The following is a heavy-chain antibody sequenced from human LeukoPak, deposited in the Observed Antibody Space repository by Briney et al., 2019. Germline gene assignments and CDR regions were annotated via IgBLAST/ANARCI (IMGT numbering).Heavy chain of an antibody. J-gene: IGHJ4*02. CDR1: GFSFSSYG. Sequence: GGSLRLSCVASGFSFSSYGMHWXRQPPGKGLEWVAVIWYDGTNENYADSVKGRFTISRDNFRNILYLQMNNLRAEDTAVFYCASHGGLWGQGTLVTVSP. CDR3: ASHGGL. CDR2: IWYDGTNE. D-gene: IGHD5-12*01. V-gene: IGHV3-33*01.